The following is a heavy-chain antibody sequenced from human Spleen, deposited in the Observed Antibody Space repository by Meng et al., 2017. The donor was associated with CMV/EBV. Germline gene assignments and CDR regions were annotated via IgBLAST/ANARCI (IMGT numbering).Heavy chain of an antibody. D-gene: IGHD4-23*01. CDR3: ARAWIPKLPIRRQSGVNWFDP. Sequence: ASVKVSCKASGYTFTGYYMHWVRQAPGQGLEWMGWINPNSGGTNYAQKFQGRVTMTRDTSISTAYMELSRLRSDDTAVYYCARAWIPKLPIRRQSGVNWFDPWGQGTLVTVSS. CDR1: GYTFTGYY. CDR2: INPNSGGT. J-gene: IGHJ5*02. V-gene: IGHV1-2*02.